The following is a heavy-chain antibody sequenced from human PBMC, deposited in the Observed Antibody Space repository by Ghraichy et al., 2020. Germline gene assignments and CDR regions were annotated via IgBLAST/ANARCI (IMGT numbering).Heavy chain of an antibody. CDR1: GYTFTSYD. J-gene: IGHJ3*02. CDR3: ARGYYDSSGYYFDAFDI. CDR2: ISAYNGNT. D-gene: IGHD3-22*01. V-gene: IGHV1-18*04. Sequence: ASVKVSCKASGYTFTSYDISWVRQAPGQGLEWMGWISAYNGNTNYAQKLQGRVTMTTDTSTSTAYMELRSLRSDDTAVYYCARGYYDSSGYYFDAFDIWGQGTMVTVSS.